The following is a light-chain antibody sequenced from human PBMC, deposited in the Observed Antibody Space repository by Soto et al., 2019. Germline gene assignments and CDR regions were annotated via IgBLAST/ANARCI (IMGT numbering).Light chain of an antibody. CDR3: QRYYNAPFT. CDR1: QGIKNY. V-gene: IGKV1-27*01. CDR2: AAS. J-gene: IGKJ4*01. Sequence: DIQVHKYQSSLSASVGVSLTITGRASQGIKNYLAWYQQKPGEIPKLLIYAASTLESGIPPRFSGSGSGTDFTLTINNLQPEDVATYYCQRYYNAPFTFGRGNKVDIK.